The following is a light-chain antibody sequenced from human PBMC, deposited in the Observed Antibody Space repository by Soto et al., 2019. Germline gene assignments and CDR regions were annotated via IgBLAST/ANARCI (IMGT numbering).Light chain of an antibody. J-gene: IGLJ2*01. V-gene: IGLV2-14*01. CDR3: SSYATCTTPVV. CDR1: SSDIGGYNH. Sequence: QSALTQPASVSGSPGQSITISFTGTSSDIGGYNHVSWYQQHAGTAPKLMIYEVTSRPSGVSYRFSGSKSGNTASLPISGLQTEDEADYYCSSYATCTTPVVFGGGTKVTVL. CDR2: EVT.